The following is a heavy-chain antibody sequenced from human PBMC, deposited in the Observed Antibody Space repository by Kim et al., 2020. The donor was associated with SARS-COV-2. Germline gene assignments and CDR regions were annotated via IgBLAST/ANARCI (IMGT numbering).Heavy chain of an antibody. D-gene: IGHD6-13*01. CDR2: IYYSGST. CDR1: GGSISSSSYY. Sequence: SETLSLTCTVSGGSISSSSYYWGWIRQTPGKGLEWIGSIYYSGSTYYNSSLKSRVTISVDTSKNQFSLKLSSVTAADTALYYCARVIVEVGTINWFDPWGQGTLVTVSS. CDR3: ARVIVEVGTINWFDP. V-gene: IGHV4-39*01. J-gene: IGHJ5*02.